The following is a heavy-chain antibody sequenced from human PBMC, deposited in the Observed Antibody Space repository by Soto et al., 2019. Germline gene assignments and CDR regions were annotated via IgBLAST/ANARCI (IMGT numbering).Heavy chain of an antibody. CDR1: GFAVNSDY. CDR3: ARLMGTSFDL. D-gene: IGHD2-8*01. Sequence: EVQLVASGGGLIQPGGSLRLSCAASGFAVNSDYMSWVRQAPGKGLEWVSVIFGGGTTYYSDSVKGRFTISRDDSKNSLSLQMNSLKTEDTAVYFCARLMGTSFDLWGQGTLVTVSS. V-gene: IGHV3-53*03. J-gene: IGHJ4*02. CDR2: IFGGGTT.